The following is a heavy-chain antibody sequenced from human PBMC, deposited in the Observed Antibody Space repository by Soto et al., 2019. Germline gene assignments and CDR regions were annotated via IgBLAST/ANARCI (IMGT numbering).Heavy chain of an antibody. CDR1: GFSITSYA. J-gene: IGHJ4*02. Sequence: EVQLLESGGGLIQPGGSLRLSCAASGFSITSYAISWVRQAPGKGLDWVSTISGNGANIFYGDTVKGRFTISRDTAENRVYLQMKSLRADEDTAVYYYAKKMSGSYTYFDYWGQGTLVNVSP. V-gene: IGHV3-23*01. CDR2: ISGNGANI. CDR3: AKKMSGSYTYFDY. D-gene: IGHD1-26*01.